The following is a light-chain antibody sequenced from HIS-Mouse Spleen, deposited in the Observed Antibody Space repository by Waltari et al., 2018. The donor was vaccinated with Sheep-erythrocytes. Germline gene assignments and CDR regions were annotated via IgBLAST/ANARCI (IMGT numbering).Light chain of an antibody. Sequence: DIVMTQSPLSLPVTPGEPASTSCRSSQSLLHSNGYNYLDWYLQKPGQSPQLLIYLGSNRASGVPDRFSGSGSGKDFTLKISRVEAEDVGVYYCMQALQTPLTFGGGTKVEIK. CDR1: QSLLHSNGYNY. J-gene: IGKJ4*01. CDR2: LGS. CDR3: MQALQTPLT. V-gene: IGKV2-28*01.